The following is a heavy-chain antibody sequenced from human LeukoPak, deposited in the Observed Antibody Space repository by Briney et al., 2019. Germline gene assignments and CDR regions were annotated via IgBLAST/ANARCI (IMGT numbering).Heavy chain of an antibody. D-gene: IGHD3-22*01. CDR3: ARNYYDSSGYYPDGYYGMDV. Sequence: GGSLRLSCAASGFTFSSYWMHWVRQARGKGLVWVSRINSDGSSTSYADSVKGRFTISGDNAKNTLYLQMNSLRAEDTAVYYCARNYYDSSGYYPDGYYGMDVWGQGTTVTVSS. CDR2: INSDGSST. V-gene: IGHV3-74*01. J-gene: IGHJ6*02. CDR1: GFTFSSYW.